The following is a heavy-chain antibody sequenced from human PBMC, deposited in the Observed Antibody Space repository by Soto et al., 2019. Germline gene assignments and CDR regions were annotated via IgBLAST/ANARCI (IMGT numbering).Heavy chain of an antibody. J-gene: IGHJ4*02. Sequence: LSLTCTVSGGSTRSDNYWSWIRQPPGKGLEWIGHIYYSGNTDYNPSLKSRLAISIDTSKNQFSLKLSSVTAADTAVYFCAREGGESSDGLYYFDSWGQGSLVTVSS. V-gene: IGHV4-30-4*01. CDR3: AREGGESSDGLYYFDS. D-gene: IGHD3-16*01. CDR2: IYYSGNT. CDR1: GGSTRSDNY.